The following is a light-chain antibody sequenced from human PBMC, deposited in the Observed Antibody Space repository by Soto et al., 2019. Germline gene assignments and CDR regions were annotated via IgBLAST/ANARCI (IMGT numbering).Light chain of an antibody. CDR1: QSVSSSY. Sequence: EIVLTQSPGTLSLSPGERATLSCRASQSVSSSYLAWYQHKPGQAPRLLIYGASSRATGIPDRFSVSGSGTDFTLPITRLQPEDFAVYYSQQYGSSPHTFGQGTKLEIK. V-gene: IGKV3-20*01. CDR3: QQYGSSPHT. J-gene: IGKJ2*01. CDR2: GAS.